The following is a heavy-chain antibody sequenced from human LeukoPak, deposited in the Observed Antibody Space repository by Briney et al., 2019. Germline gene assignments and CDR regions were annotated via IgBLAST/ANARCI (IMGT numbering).Heavy chain of an antibody. CDR2: INPASGAT. V-gene: IGHV1-2*02. J-gene: IGHJ3*02. D-gene: IGHD3-10*01. Sequence: ASVKVSCKASGYTFTGYYMNWVRQAPGQGLEWLGFINPASGATGFPQRLQGRVTLTRDTSISTAYMELSGLTSDDTAVYYCGRIRGGVDQYAASDIWGQGTMVTVSS. CDR3: GRIRGGVDQYAASDI. CDR1: GYTFTGYY.